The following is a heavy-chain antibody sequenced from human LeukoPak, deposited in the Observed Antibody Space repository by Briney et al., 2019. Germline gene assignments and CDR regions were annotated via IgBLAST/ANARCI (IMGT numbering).Heavy chain of an antibody. CDR3: ARDGTLKNDGAHGDTAMVS. CDR2: ILTVLGIA. Sequence: VKVSCMACGGIFSSYAFSWVRQAPGRGLEWVGRILTVLGIANYAQKFQGRVTITADKSTRTAYMELSSLRSEDTAVYYCARDGTLKNDGAHGDTAMVSWGQGTLDTVSS. D-gene: IGHD5-18*01. CDR1: GGIFSSYA. J-gene: IGHJ4*02. V-gene: IGHV1-69*10.